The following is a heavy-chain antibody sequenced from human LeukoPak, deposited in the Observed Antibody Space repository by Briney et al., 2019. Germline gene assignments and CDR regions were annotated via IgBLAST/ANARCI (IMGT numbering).Heavy chain of an antibody. CDR3: ATSVGITGTTRPFDY. J-gene: IGHJ4*02. CDR2: INHSGST. D-gene: IGHD1-7*01. Sequence: SETLSLTCAVYGGSFSDYWWTWIRQPPGKGLEWIGEINHSGSTNYNPSLKSRVTISVDTSKNQFSLKLSSVTAADTAVYYCATSVGITGTTRPFDYWGQGTLVTVSS. V-gene: IGHV4-34*01. CDR1: GGSFSDYW.